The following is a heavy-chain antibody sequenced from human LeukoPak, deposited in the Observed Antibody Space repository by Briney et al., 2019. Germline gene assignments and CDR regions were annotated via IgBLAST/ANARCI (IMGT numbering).Heavy chain of an antibody. CDR3: ARGGGYASPIGY. Sequence: PSETLSLACTLSGGSISTYYWSWIRQPPGKGLEWIGYIYHSGSTNYNPSLKSRVTISVDTSKNQFSLKLSSVTAADTAVYYCARGGGYASPIGYWGQGALVTVSS. V-gene: IGHV4-59*01. J-gene: IGHJ4*02. D-gene: IGHD5-12*01. CDR2: IYHSGST. CDR1: GGSISTYY.